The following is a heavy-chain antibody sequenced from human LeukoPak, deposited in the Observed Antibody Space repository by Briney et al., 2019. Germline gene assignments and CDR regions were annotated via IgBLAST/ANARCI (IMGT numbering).Heavy chain of an antibody. CDR2: FYTSGST. CDR3: ARGDSSGYYYLYYYYMDV. D-gene: IGHD3-22*01. CDR1: GGSISSGTYY. Sequence: SETLSLTRTVSGGSISSGTYYWGWIRQPAGKGLEWIGRFYTSGSTNYNPSLKSRVTISVDTSKNQFSLKLSSVTAADTAVYYCARGDSSGYYYLYYYYMDVWGKGTTVTISS. J-gene: IGHJ6*03. V-gene: IGHV4-61*02.